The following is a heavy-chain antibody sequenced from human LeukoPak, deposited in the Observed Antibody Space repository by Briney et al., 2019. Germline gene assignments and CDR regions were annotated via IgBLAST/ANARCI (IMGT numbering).Heavy chain of an antibody. CDR3: AKDPRYCSSTRCFGA. CDR2: ISYDGSNQ. J-gene: IGHJ5*02. CDR1: GFTFSTYG. D-gene: IGHD2-2*01. V-gene: IGHV3-30*18. Sequence: GGSLGLSCVASGFTFSTYGMHWVRQAPGKGLEWVAFISYDGSNQHYADSVKGRFIISRDNSKNTLYLQINSLRVEDTAVYYCAKDPRYCSSTRCFGAWGQGTLVTVSS.